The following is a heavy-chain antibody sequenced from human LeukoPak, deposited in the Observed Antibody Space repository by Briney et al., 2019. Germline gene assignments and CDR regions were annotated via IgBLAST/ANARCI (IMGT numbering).Heavy chain of an antibody. CDR3: AKGSITMIVVATISFDY. CDR1: GFTFDGSA. CDR2: INWNSDNI. J-gene: IGHJ4*02. V-gene: IGHV3-9*01. Sequence: GGSLRLSCAASGFTFDGSAMHWVRQVPGKGLEWVSSINWNSDNIDYADSVRGRFTISRDNSKNTLYLQMNSLRAEDTAVYYCAKGSITMIVVATISFDYWGQGTLVTVSS. D-gene: IGHD3-22*01.